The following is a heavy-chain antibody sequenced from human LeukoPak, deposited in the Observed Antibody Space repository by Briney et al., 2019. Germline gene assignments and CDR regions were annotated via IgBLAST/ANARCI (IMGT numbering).Heavy chain of an antibody. CDR2: VNHSGST. CDR3: ARGEQQLVRSIDY. J-gene: IGHJ4*02. Sequence: SETLSLTCAVYGGSFSGYYWSWIRQPPGKGLEWIGEVNHSGSTNYNPSLKSRVTISVDTSKNQFSLKLSSVTAADTAVYYCARGEQQLVRSIDYWGQGTLVTVSS. V-gene: IGHV4-34*01. D-gene: IGHD6-13*01. CDR1: GGSFSGYY.